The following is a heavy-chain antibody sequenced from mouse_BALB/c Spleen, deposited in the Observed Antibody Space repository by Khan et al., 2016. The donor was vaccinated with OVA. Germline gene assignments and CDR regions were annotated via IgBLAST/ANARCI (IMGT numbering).Heavy chain of an antibody. D-gene: IGHD4-1*01. Sequence: VRLQQSGAEPVKPGASVKLSCTASGFNIKDTYMHWVKQRPEQGLEWIGRIDPANGNTKYDPKFQGKATITADTSSNTAYLHLSSLTSEDTAVDYCARDYWDVFAYWGQGTLVTVSA. V-gene: IGHV14-3*02. CDR2: IDPANGNT. CDR1: GFNIKDTY. J-gene: IGHJ3*01. CDR3: ARDYWDVFAY.